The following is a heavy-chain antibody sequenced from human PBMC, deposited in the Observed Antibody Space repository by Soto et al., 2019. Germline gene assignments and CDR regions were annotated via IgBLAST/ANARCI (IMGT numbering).Heavy chain of an antibody. CDR3: ARGRFGELLYPANWFDP. CDR1: GGSVSSGSYY. J-gene: IGHJ5*02. Sequence: ETLSLTCTVSGGSVSSGSYYWSWIRQPPGKGLEWIGYIYYSGSTNYNPSLKSRVTISVDTSKNQFSLKLSSVTAVDTAVYYCARGRFGELLYPANWFDPWGQGTLVTVSS. CDR2: IYYSGST. D-gene: IGHD3-10*01. V-gene: IGHV4-61*01.